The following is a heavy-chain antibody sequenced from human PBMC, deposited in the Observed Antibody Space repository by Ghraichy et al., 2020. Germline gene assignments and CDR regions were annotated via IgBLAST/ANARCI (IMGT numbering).Heavy chain of an antibody. CDR2: INHSGST. V-gene: IGHV4-34*01. D-gene: IGHD2-8*01. Sequence: SETPSLTCAVYGGSFSGYYWSWIRQPPGKGLEWIGEINHSGSTNYNPSLKSRVTISVDTSKNQFSLKLSSVTAADTAVYYCARGSSPYCTNGVCYRDYYYGMDVWGQGTTVTVSS. J-gene: IGHJ6*02. CDR1: GGSFSGYY. CDR3: ARGSSPYCTNGVCYRDYYYGMDV.